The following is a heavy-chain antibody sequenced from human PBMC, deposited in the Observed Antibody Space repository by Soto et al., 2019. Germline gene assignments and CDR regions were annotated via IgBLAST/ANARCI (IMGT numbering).Heavy chain of an antibody. J-gene: IGHJ4*02. CDR1: GFTFSSYA. V-gene: IGHV3-23*01. CDR2: IRSSGDDT. CDR3: AKVPDSNYGYFWGSYRSIDY. Sequence: EVQLLESGGGLVQPGGSLRLPCEASGFTFSSYAMHWVRQAPGKGLEWVSGIRSSGDDTYYADSVKGRFTISRDNSKNTLYLQLNSLRAEDTAVYYCAKVPDSNYGYFWGSYRSIDYWGQGTLVTVSS. D-gene: IGHD3-16*02.